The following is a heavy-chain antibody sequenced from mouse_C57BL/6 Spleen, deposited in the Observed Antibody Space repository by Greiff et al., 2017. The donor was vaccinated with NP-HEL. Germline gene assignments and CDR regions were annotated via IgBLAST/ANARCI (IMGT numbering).Heavy chain of an antibody. CDR1: GYTFTSYW. CDR3: ARRYYYGSSLYYFDY. Sequence: QVQLQQPGAELVKPGASVKLSCKASGYTFTSYWMQWVKQRPGQGLEWIGEIDPSDSYTNYNQKFKGKATLTVDTSSSTAYMQLSSLTSEDSAVYYCARRYYYGSSLYYFDYWGQGTTLTVSS. J-gene: IGHJ2*01. D-gene: IGHD1-1*01. V-gene: IGHV1-50*01. CDR2: IDPSDSYT.